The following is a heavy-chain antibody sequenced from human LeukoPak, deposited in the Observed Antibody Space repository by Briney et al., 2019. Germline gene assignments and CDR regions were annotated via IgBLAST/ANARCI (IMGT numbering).Heavy chain of an antibody. D-gene: IGHD4-23*01. Sequence: SVKVSCKASGYTFNSYGISWVRQAPGQGLEWMGWIIPIFGTANYAQKFQGRVTITADKSTSTAYMELSSLRSEDTAVYYCARGGNADAFDIWGQGTMVTVSS. CDR3: ARGGNADAFDI. CDR1: GYTFNSYG. J-gene: IGHJ3*02. CDR2: IIPIFGTA. V-gene: IGHV1-69*06.